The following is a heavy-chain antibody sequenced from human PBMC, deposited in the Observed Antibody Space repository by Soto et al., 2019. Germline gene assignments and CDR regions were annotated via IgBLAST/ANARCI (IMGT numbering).Heavy chain of an antibody. Sequence: GASVKVSCKASGYSFTNYGISWVRQAPGQGLEWMGWISGHNGNTNYAQKLQGRVTMTTDTSTSTAYMELRSLRSDDTAVYYCARDSYGLGSSRSSFFYWGQGNLVTVSA. CDR2: ISGHNGNT. CDR3: ARDSYGLGSSRSSFFY. J-gene: IGHJ4*02. CDR1: GYSFTNYG. V-gene: IGHV1-18*01. D-gene: IGHD3-10*01.